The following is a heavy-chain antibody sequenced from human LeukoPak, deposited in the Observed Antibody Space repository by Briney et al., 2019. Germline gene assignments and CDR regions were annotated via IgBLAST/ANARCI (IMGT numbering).Heavy chain of an antibody. Sequence: ASVKVSCKASGYTFTNYYMHWVRQAPGQGLEWMGIINPSGGSTSCAQKFQGRVTMTRDTSTSTVYMELSSLRSEDTAVYYCARTVSGYGTHFDYWGQGTLVTVSS. D-gene: IGHD3-10*01. CDR1: GYTFTNYY. V-gene: IGHV1-46*01. J-gene: IGHJ4*02. CDR3: ARTVSGYGTHFDY. CDR2: INPSGGST.